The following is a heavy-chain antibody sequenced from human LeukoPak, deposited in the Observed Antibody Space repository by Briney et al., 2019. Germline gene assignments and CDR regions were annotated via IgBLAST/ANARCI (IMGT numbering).Heavy chain of an antibody. CDR1: GFTFSTYA. CDR2: ISGSGGST. CDR3: AKDDRDIVVVVAAKGSGAFDI. Sequence: GGSLRLSCAASGFTFSTYAMSWVRQAPGKGLEWVSAISGSGGSTYYADSVKGRFTISRDNSKNTLYLQMNSLRAEDTAVYYCAKDDRDIVVVVAAKGSGAFDIWGQGTMVTVSS. V-gene: IGHV3-23*01. D-gene: IGHD2-15*01. J-gene: IGHJ3*02.